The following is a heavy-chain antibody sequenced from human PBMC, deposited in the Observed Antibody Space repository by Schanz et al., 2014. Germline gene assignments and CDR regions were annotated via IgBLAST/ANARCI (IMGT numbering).Heavy chain of an antibody. CDR2: LSEGGGGT. CDR3: AKAADWTVTRFDP. V-gene: IGHV3-23*04. CDR1: GLTFTSAW. Sequence: EVQLVESGGGLVKPGGSLRLSCATSGLTFTSAWMSWVRQAPGKGLEWVSALSEGGGGTHYADSVRGRFTISSDSSKNTLDLQMSSLRADDTAVYYCAKAADWTVTRFDPWGQGTLVTVSS. D-gene: IGHD4-4*01. J-gene: IGHJ5*02.